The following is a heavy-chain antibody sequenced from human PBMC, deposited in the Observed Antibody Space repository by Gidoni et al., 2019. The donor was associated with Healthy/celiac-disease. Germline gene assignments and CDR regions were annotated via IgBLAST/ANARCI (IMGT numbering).Heavy chain of an antibody. Sequence: SCAASGFTFSNAWMSWVRQALGKGLEWVGRIKSKTDGGTTDYAAPVKGRFTISRDDSKNTLYLQMNSLKTEDTAVYYCTTGLANYYDSSGYYSGAYYFDYWGQGILVTVSS. CDR2: IKSKTDGGTT. J-gene: IGHJ4*02. CDR1: GFTFSNAW. V-gene: IGHV3-15*01. D-gene: IGHD3-22*01. CDR3: TTGLANYYDSSGYYSGAYYFDY.